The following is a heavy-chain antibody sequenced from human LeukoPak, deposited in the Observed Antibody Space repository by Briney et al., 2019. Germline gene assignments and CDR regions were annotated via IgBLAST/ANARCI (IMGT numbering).Heavy chain of an antibody. CDR1: GGSFSGYY. V-gene: IGHV4-34*01. Sequence: SETLSLTCAVYGGSFSGYYWSWIRQPPGRGLEWIGEINHSGSTNYNPSLKSRVTISVDTSKNQFSLKLSSVTAADTAVYYCASRRYFDYWGQGTLVTVST. CDR2: INHSGST. CDR3: ASRRYFDY. J-gene: IGHJ4*02.